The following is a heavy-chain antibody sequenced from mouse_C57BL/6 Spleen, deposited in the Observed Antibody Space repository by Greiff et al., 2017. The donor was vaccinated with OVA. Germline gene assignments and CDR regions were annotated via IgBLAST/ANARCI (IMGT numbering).Heavy chain of an antibody. J-gene: IGHJ2*01. Sequence: VQLKESGAELVRPGASVKLSCTASGFNIKDDYMHWVKQRPEQGLEWIGWIDPENGDTEYASKFQGKATITADTSSNTAYLQLSSLTSEDTAVYYCTTWDGYYNYWGQGTTLTVSS. CDR2: IDPENGDT. D-gene: IGHD2-3*01. CDR1: GFNIKDDY. V-gene: IGHV14-4*01. CDR3: TTWDGYYNY.